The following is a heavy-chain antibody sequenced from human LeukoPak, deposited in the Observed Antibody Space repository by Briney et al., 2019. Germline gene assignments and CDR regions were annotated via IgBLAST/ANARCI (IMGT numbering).Heavy chain of an antibody. J-gene: IGHJ4*02. D-gene: IGHD2-2*01. CDR1: GFTFSSYA. CDR2: ITGSSDSI. Sequence: GGSLSLSCEASGFTFSSYAMEWVRQAPGKGLEWVSSITGSSDSIYYADSVKGRFTISRDNAKNSVYLQMNSLRAEDTAVYYCARLVCSTIPCYGKFYFDSWGQGTLVPVSS. V-gene: IGHV3-21*01. CDR3: ARLVCSTIPCYGKFYFDS.